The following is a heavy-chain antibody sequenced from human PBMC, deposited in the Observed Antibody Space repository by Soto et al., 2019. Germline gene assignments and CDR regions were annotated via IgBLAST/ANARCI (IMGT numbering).Heavy chain of an antibody. Sequence: QVQLVQSGAEVKKPGASVKVSCKASGYTFTSYALHWVRQAPGQRLEWMGWINAGNGNTKYSQKFQGRVTITRDTYANTDYMEQSSLGSADTYVYYCARVPLRPTVTTVYRGIDVWGQRNTVTVSS. V-gene: IGHV1-3*01. CDR1: GYTFTSYA. CDR2: INAGNGNT. D-gene: IGHD4-17*01. CDR3: ARVPLRPTVTTVYRGIDV. J-gene: IGHJ6*02.